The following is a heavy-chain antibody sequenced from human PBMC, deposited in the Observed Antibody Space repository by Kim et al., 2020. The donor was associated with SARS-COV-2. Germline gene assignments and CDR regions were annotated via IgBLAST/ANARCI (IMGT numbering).Heavy chain of an antibody. Sequence: SETLSLTCTVSGGSISSSTYSWGWIRQSPGKGLQWIASLSYSGTTHYNPSLRSRVTASVDRPKNRLSLRLSSVTAADTAVSYCAKQGPTFIAAANTYQY. CDR2: LSYSGTT. CDR3: AKQGPTFIAAANTYQY. V-gene: IGHV4-39*01. J-gene: IGHJ1*01. CDR1: GGSISSSTYS. D-gene: IGHD6-13*01.